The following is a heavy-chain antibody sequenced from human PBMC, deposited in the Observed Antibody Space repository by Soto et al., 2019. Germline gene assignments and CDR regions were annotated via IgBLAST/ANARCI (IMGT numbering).Heavy chain of an antibody. CDR2: ITAYNGNT. CDR1: GYTFTSYG. J-gene: IGHJ6*02. CDR3: ERDRASGYYYYYGMDF. Sequence: QVQLVQSGAEVKKPGASVKVSCKASGYTFTSYGISWVRQAPGQGLEWMGWITAYNGNTHYAQKLQGRVTMTTDTSTSTAYMELRSLRSDDTAVYYCERDRASGYYYYYGMDFWGQGTTVTVSS. V-gene: IGHV1-18*04.